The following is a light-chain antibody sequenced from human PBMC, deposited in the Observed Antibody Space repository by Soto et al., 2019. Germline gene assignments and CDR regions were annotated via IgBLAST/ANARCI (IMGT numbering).Light chain of an antibody. CDR3: QQYNSYST. V-gene: IGKV1-5*01. CDR1: QSISSW. Sequence: DTQMTQSPASLSASVGDRVIITCRASQSISSWLAWYQQKPGKAPKLLIYDASSLESGVPSRFSGSGSGTEFTLTISSLQPDDFATYYCQQYNSYSTFGQGTKVDIK. J-gene: IGKJ1*01. CDR2: DAS.